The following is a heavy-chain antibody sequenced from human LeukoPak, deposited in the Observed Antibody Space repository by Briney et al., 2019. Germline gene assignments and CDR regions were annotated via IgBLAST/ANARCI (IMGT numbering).Heavy chain of an antibody. Sequence: ASVKVSCKASGYTFTSYGISWVRQAPGQGLEWMGWISAYNGNTNYAQKLQGRVTMTTDTSTSTAYMELRSLRSDDTAVYYCARSRYCTNGVCYGAGAFDIWGQGTMVTVSS. CDR3: ARSRYCTNGVCYGAGAFDI. D-gene: IGHD2-8*01. CDR2: ISAYNGNT. J-gene: IGHJ3*02. CDR1: GYTFTSYG. V-gene: IGHV1-18*01.